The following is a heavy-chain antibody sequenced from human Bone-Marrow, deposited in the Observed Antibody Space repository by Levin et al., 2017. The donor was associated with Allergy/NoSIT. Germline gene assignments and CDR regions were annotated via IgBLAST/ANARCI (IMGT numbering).Heavy chain of an antibody. V-gene: IGHV4-39*01. D-gene: IGHD6-25*01. CDR1: GASTRSGSMH. J-gene: IGHJ4*02. CDR3: ARRMVAVWYDSGAQYTFDY. Sequence: SSETLSLTCAVSGASTRSGSMHWGWIRQPPGKGLEWIGSISSGGSTFYNPSLESRVTISVDTVDNQFSLNVKSVTAADTGFYYCARRMVAVWYDSGAQYTFDYWGQGILVTVSS. CDR2: ISSGGST.